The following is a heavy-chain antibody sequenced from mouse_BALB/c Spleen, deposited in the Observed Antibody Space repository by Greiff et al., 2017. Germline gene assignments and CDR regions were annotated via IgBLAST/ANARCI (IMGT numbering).Heavy chain of an antibody. Sequence: EVKLQESGPSLVKPSQTLSLTCSVTGDSITSGYWNWIRKFPGNKLEYMGYISYSGSTYYNPSLKSRISITRDTSKNQYYLQLNSVTTEDTATYYCARRSSYVWYYAMDYWGQGTSVTVSS. V-gene: IGHV3-8*02. CDR2: ISYSGST. CDR3: ARRSSYVWYYAMDY. CDR1: GDSITSGY. J-gene: IGHJ4*01. D-gene: IGHD1-1*01.